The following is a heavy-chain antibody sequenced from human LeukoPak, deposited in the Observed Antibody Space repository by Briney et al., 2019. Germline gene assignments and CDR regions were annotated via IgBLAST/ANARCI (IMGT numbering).Heavy chain of an antibody. V-gene: IGHV4-34*01. CDR2: INHSGST. CDR1: GGSFSGYY. D-gene: IGHD5-18*01. J-gene: IGHJ4*02. Sequence: PSETLSLTCAVYGGSFSGYYWSWIRQPPGKGLEWIGEINHSGSTNYNPSLRSRVTISVDTSKNQFSLKLSSVTAADTAVYYCARVRTWIQLWFVDYWGQGTLVTVSS. CDR3: ARVRTWIQLWFVDY.